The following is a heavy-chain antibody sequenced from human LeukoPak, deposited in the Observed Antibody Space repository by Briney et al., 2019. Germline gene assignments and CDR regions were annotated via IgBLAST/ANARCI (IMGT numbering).Heavy chain of an antibody. CDR2: IYHSGST. CDR1: GYSISSGYY. CDR3: ASNTGTVFDY. Sequence: KPSETLSLTCTVSGYSISSGYYWGWIRQPPGKGLEWIGSIYHSGSTYYNPSLKSRVTISVDTSKHQFSLDLTSVTAADTAVYYCASNTGTVFDYWGQGALVTVSS. V-gene: IGHV4-38-2*02. J-gene: IGHJ4*02. D-gene: IGHD7-27*01.